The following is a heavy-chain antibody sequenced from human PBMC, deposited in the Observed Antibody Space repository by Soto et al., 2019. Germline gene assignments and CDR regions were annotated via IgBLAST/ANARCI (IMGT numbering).Heavy chain of an antibody. D-gene: IGHD3-22*01. J-gene: IGHJ3*02. CDR3: AKVMSGGYYQMGTFDI. V-gene: IGHV3-23*01. Sequence: PGGSLTLSCAASGFTFSSYAMSWVRQAPGQGPEGVSAISGSGGSTYYADSVKGRFTISRDNSKNTLYLQMNSLRAEDMAVYYCAKVMSGGYYQMGTFDIWGQGTMVTVS. CDR1: GFTFSSYA. CDR2: ISGSGGST.